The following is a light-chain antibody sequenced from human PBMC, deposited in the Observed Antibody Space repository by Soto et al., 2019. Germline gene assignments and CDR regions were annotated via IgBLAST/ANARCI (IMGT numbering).Light chain of an antibody. CDR3: QQSYT. Sequence: TLSVSPGERATLSCRASESVLDYVAWFQQRPGQSPRLLIYGPATRATGIPGRFSGSGSGTVFTLTISSLQPEDFATYYWQQSYTF. CDR1: ESVLDY. J-gene: IGKJ2*01. CDR2: GPA. V-gene: IGKV3-15*01.